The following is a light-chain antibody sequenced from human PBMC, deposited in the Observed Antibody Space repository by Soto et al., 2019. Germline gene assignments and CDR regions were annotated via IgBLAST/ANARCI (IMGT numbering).Light chain of an antibody. CDR3: QQSYSTPPFT. Sequence: DIQMTQSPSPLSASVGDRVYITCRTSQSISSYLNWYQAKPGKAPKLLIYDASTLESGVPSRFSGSGSGTDVTLTISSLQPEDSATYYCQQSYSTPPFTFGPGTRVDI. J-gene: IGKJ3*01. CDR2: DAS. V-gene: IGKV1-39*01. CDR1: QSISSY.